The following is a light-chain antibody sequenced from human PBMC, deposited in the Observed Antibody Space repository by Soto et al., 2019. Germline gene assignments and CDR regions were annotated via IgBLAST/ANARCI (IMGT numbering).Light chain of an antibody. Sequence: DIVMTQSPLSLPVTPGEPASISCRSSQSLLHSNGYNCLDWYLQKPGQSPQLLIHLGSNRASGVPDRFSGSGSGTDFTLRISRVEAEDGGVYYCMQARQTPVTFGGGTKVEIK. V-gene: IGKV2-28*01. CDR3: MQARQTPVT. CDR1: QSLLHSNGYNC. CDR2: LGS. J-gene: IGKJ4*01.